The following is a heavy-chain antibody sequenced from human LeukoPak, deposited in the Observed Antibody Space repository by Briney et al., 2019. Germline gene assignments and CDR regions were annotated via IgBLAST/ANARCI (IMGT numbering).Heavy chain of an antibody. CDR2: IYNSGST. Sequence: SETLSLTCTVSGGSISSYYWSWIRQPAGKGLEWIGRIYNSGSTNYNTNYNPSLTSRVTMSVDTSKNQFSLKLNSVSAADTAVYFCARAIWYGSGTTAFDYWGQGSLVTVSP. CDR3: ARAIWYGSGTTAFDY. CDR1: GGSISSYY. V-gene: IGHV4-4*07. D-gene: IGHD3-10*01. J-gene: IGHJ4*02.